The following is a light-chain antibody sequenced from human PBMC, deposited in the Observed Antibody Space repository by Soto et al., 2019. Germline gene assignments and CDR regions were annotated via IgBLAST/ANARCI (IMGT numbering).Light chain of an antibody. Sequence: DIQMTQSPSSVSASVGDRVTITCRASQDISSWLAWYQQKPGKAPRLLMYAASVLQGGVPLRFRGSGSGTDFTLTIDSLQPEDSATYYCQQAISFPITFGQGTRLEIK. J-gene: IGKJ5*01. CDR3: QQAISFPIT. CDR2: AAS. V-gene: IGKV1-12*01. CDR1: QDISSW.